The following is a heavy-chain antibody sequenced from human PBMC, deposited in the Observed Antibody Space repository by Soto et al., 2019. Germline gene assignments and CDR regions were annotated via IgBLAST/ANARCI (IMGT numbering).Heavy chain of an antibody. J-gene: IGHJ1*01. CDR1: GFTFSSYA. D-gene: IGHD6-19*01. CDR3: AKDHFEGGWSIGAEYFQH. CDR2: ISGSGGST. Sequence: PGGSLRLSCAASGFTFSSYAMSWVRQAPGKGLEWVSAISGSGGSTYYADSVKGRFTISRDNSKNTLYLQMNSLRAEDTAVYYCAKDHFEGGWSIGAEYFQHWGQGTLVTVSS. V-gene: IGHV3-23*01.